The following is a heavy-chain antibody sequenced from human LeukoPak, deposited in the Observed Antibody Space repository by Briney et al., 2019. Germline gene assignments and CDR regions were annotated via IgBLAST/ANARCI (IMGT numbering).Heavy chain of an antibody. V-gene: IGHV4-39*07. CDR3: ARDVCSGGSCYFFYYYYMDV. CDR1: GGSISSSSYY. D-gene: IGHD2-15*01. J-gene: IGHJ6*03. CDR2: IYYSGST. Sequence: SETLSLTCTVSGGSISSSSYYWGWIRQPPGKGLEWIGRIYYSGSTYYNPSLKRRVTISVDTSKNQFSLTLSSVTAADTAVYYCARDVCSGGSCYFFYYYYMDVWGKGTTVTVSS.